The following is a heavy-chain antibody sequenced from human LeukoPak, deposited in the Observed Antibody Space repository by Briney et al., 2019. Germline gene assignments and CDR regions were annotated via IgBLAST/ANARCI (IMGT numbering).Heavy chain of an antibody. Sequence: SETLSLTCTVSGYSISSGYYWGWIRQPPGKGLGWIGTIYHSGSTYYNPSLKSRITISVDTSKNQFSLKLSSETAADTAVYYCAHPSVDRYSYGYWGQGTLVTVSS. V-gene: IGHV4-38-2*02. CDR2: IYHSGST. CDR1: GYSISSGYY. J-gene: IGHJ4*02. CDR3: AHPSVDRYSYGY. D-gene: IGHD5-18*01.